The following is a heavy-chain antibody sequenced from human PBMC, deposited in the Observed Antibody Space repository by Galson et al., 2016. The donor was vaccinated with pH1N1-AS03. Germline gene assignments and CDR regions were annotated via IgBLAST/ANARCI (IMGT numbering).Heavy chain of an antibody. V-gene: IGHV4-31*03. D-gene: IGHD2-21*01. CDR2: INHSGST. CDR3: ARVDGYSEDN. CDR1: GGSISSGGDY. J-gene: IGHJ4*02. Sequence: TLSLTCTVSGGSISSGGDYWTWIRQHPGKGLEWIGEINHSGSTAYNPSLRRRLSISLDKSKNQFSLKLSSVTATDTAVYYCARVDGYSEDNWGQGTLVTVSS.